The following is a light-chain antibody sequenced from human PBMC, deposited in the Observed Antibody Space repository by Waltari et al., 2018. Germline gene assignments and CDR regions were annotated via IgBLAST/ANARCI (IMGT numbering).Light chain of an antibody. J-gene: IGLJ3*02. V-gene: IGLV2-23*02. CDR2: EIS. Sequence: SALTQPAPVSASPGQSITISCTGTSRDVGGYNFVSWYQQHPGKAPQVIIFEISKRPSGVSNRFSGSKSGNTASLTISGLQAEDEANYYCCAYVGYSTWVFGGGTKLTVV. CDR3: CAYVGYSTWV. CDR1: SRDVGGYNF.